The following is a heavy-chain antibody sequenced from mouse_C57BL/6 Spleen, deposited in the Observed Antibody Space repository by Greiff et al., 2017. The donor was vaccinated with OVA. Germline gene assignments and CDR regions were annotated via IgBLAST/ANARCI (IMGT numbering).Heavy chain of an antibody. D-gene: IGHD2-4*01. Sequence: EVQLVESVGGLVKPGGSLKLSCAASGFTFSDYGMHWVRQAPEKGLEWVAYISSASSTIYYADTVKGRFTITRDNTQNTLFLQMTSLRSEDTAMYYCARHDYDDDDWGQGTTLTVS. CDR3: ARHDYDDDD. CDR1: GFTFSDYG. V-gene: IGHV5-17*01. J-gene: IGHJ2*01. CDR2: ISSASSTI.